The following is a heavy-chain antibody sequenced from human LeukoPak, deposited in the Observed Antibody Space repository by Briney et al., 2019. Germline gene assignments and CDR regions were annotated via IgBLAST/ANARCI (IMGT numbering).Heavy chain of an antibody. CDR3: ARQDHSNIWCYLFDL. CDR1: GGSRRRRRFY. V-gene: IGHV4-39*01. CDR2: IYYSGST. D-gene: IGHD2-8*01. Sequence: PPETTAPKGRVSGGSRRRRRFYRGGIRQPPGKGLEWFGSIYYSGSTYYNPSLKSRVTISVDKSKNQFSLRLRSVTAADTAVYYCARQDHSNIWCYLFDLWG. J-gene: IGHJ5*02.